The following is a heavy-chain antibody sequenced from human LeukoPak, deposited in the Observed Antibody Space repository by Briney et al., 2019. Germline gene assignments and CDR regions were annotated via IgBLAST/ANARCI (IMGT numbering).Heavy chain of an antibody. Sequence: ASVKVSCKASGGTFSSYAISWVRQAPGQGLEWMGRIIPILGIANYAQKFQGRVTITADKSTSTAYMELSSLRSEDTAVYYCASLLRRHCSSTSCYAIDYWGQGTLVTVSS. CDR2: IIPILGIA. CDR3: ASLLRRHCSSTSCYAIDY. V-gene: IGHV1-69*04. D-gene: IGHD2-2*01. CDR1: GGTFSSYA. J-gene: IGHJ4*02.